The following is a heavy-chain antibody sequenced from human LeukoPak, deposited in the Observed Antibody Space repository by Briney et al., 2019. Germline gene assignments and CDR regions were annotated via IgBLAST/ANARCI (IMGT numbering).Heavy chain of an antibody. CDR2: INSDGSST. CDR1: GFTFSSYW. D-gene: IGHD5-12*01. J-gene: IGHJ4*02. Sequence: GGSLRLSCAASGFTFSSYWMHWVRQAPGTGLVWVSRINSDGSSTSYADSVKGRFTISRDNAKNTLYLQMNSLRADDTAVYYCARDPRVATIPWSVYWGQGTLVTVSS. V-gene: IGHV3-74*01. CDR3: ARDPRVATIPWSVY.